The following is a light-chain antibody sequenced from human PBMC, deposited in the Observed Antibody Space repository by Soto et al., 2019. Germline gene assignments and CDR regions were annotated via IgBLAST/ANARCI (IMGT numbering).Light chain of an antibody. Sequence: EIVLTQSPGTLSLSPGERATLSCRASQSVCSSYLAWYQQKPGQAPRLLIYGASSRATGIPDRFSGSGSGTDFTLTISRLEPEDFAVYYCQQYGSFPLTFGGGTKVDIK. V-gene: IGKV3-20*01. CDR1: QSVCSSY. CDR2: GAS. CDR3: QQYGSFPLT. J-gene: IGKJ4*01.